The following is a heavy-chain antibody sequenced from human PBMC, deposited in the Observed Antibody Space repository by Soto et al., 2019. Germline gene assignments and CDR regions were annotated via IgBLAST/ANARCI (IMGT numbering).Heavy chain of an antibody. CDR3: ARGPRWDNYFDY. V-gene: IGHV2-70*04. D-gene: IGHD1-26*01. CDR2: IDWDDDK. CDR1: GFSLSTSGMR. Sequence: SGPTLVKPTQTLTLTCTFSGFSLSTSGMRVSWIRQPPGKALEWLARIDWDDDKFYSTSLKTRLTISKDTSKNQVVLTMTNMDPVDTATYYCARGPRWDNYFDYWGQGTLVTVSS. J-gene: IGHJ4*02.